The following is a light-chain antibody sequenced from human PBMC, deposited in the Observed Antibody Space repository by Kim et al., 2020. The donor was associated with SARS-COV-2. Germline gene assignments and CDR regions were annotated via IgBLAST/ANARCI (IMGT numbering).Light chain of an antibody. CDR1: SSNIGNNA. CDR3: AAWDDRLNGPV. V-gene: IGLV1-36*01. J-gene: IGLJ3*02. CDR2: YDN. Sequence: RQRVTISFSGSSSNIGNNAVNWYQQLPGKAPKLLIYYDNQLPSGVSDRFSGSKSGTSASLAISGLQSEDEADYYCAAWDDRLNGPVFGGGTQLTVL.